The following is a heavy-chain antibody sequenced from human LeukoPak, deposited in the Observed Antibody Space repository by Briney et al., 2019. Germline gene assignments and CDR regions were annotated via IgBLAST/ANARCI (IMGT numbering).Heavy chain of an antibody. CDR2: ISSSGGTT. J-gene: IGHJ5*02. D-gene: IGHD3-22*01. CDR3: ARDLRYYYDSRGYP. Sequence: PGGSLRLSCAASGFTFRSYEMNWVRQAPGKGLEWVSYISSSGGTTYYADSVKGRFTISRDNAKNSLYLQMNSLRAEDTAVYYCARDLRYYYDSRGYPVGQGTLVTVSS. CDR1: GFTFRSYE. V-gene: IGHV3-48*03.